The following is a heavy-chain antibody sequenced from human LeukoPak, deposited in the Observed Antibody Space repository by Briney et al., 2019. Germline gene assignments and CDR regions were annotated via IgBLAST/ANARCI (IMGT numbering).Heavy chain of an antibody. J-gene: IGHJ4*02. CDR1: GGSISSSSYY. D-gene: IGHD3-16*01. V-gene: IGHV4-39*01. CDR3: ARAAGGSGADY. Sequence: PSETLSLTCTVSGGSISSSSYYWGWIRQPPGKGLEWIGSIYYSGSTYYNPSLKSRVTISVDTSKNQFSLKLSSVTAADTAVYYCARAAGGSGADYWGQGTLVTVSS. CDR2: IYYSGST.